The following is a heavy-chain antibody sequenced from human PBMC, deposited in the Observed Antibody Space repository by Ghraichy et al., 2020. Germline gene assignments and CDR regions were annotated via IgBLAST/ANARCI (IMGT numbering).Heavy chain of an antibody. CDR3: ARDRTKGVNDY. CDR1: GGSISSSSYY. D-gene: IGHD2-21*01. CDR2: IYYSGST. V-gene: IGHV4-39*02. Sequence: SETLSLTCTVSGGSISSSSYYWGWIRQPPGKGLEWIGSIYYSGSTYYNPSLKGRVTISVDTSKNQFSLKVNSLTAADTAVYYCARDRTKGVNDYWGQGTLVPVSS. J-gene: IGHJ4*02.